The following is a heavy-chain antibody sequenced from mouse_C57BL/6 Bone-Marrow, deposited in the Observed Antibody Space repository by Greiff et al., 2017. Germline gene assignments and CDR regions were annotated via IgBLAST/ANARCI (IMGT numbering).Heavy chain of an antibody. CDR3: AIYYYGSSSTWFAY. J-gene: IGHJ3*01. CDR1: GYNFTSYW. D-gene: IGHD1-1*01. V-gene: IGHV1-64*01. Sequence: QVQLQQPGAELVKPGASVKLSCKASGYNFTSYWMHWVKQRPGQGLEWIGMIHPNSGSTNYNEKFKSKATLTVDKSASTAYMQLSSLTSEDSAVYYCAIYYYGSSSTWFAYWGQGTLVTVSA. CDR2: IHPNSGST.